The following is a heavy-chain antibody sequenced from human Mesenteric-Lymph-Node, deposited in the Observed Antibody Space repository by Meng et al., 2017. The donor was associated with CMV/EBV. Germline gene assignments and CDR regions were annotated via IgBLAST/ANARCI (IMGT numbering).Heavy chain of an antibody. J-gene: IGHJ4*02. V-gene: IGHV4-34*01. CDR1: GGSFSGYY. D-gene: IGHD3-3*01. CDR3: ARALRQYDDFWSGYYTPFDY. Sequence: GSLRLSCAVYGGSFSGYYWSWIRQPPGKGLEWIGEINHSGSTNYNPSLKSRVTISVDTSKNQFSLKLSSVTAADTAVYYCARALRQYDDFWSGYYTPFDYWGQGTLVTVSS. CDR2: INHSGST.